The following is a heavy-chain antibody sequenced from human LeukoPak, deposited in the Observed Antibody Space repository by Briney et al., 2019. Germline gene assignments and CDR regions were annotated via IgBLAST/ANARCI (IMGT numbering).Heavy chain of an antibody. V-gene: IGHV3-7*01. Sequence: GGSLRLSCAASGFTFSSYWMSWVRQAPGKGLKWVANIKQDGSEKYYVDSVKGRFTISRDNAKNSLYLQMNSLRAEDTAVYYCARYVAAKTYNWFDPWGQGTLVTVSS. CDR1: GFTFSSYW. CDR3: ARYVAAKTYNWFDP. J-gene: IGHJ5*02. D-gene: IGHD6-13*01. CDR2: IKQDGSEK.